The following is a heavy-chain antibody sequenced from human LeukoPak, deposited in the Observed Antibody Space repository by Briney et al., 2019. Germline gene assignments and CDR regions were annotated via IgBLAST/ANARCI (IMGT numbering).Heavy chain of an antibody. D-gene: IGHD6-13*01. V-gene: IGHV3-30*04. CDR3: ATSGYSSSWYFG. CDR2: VLYDGETK. J-gene: IGHJ4*02. Sequence: GGSLRLSCAASGFTFSTYTLHWVRQAPGKGLEWVAVVLYDGETKYYADSVKGRFTISRDNAKNSLYLQMNSLRAEDTAVYYCATSGYSSSWYFGWGQGTLVTVSS. CDR1: GFTFSTYT.